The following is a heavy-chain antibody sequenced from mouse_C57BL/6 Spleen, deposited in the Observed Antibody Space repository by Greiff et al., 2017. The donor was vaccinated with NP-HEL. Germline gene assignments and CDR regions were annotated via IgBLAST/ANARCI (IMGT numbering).Heavy chain of an antibody. D-gene: IGHD3-2*02. J-gene: IGHJ3*01. Sequence: VQLQQSGTVLARPGASVKMSCKTSGYTFTSYWMHWVKQRPGQGLEWIGAIYPGNSDTSYNQKFKGKAKLTAVTSASTAYMELSSLTNEDSAVYYCTPSRDSSGYAYAYWGQGTLVTVSA. V-gene: IGHV1-5*01. CDR3: TPSRDSSGYAYAY. CDR2: IYPGNSDT. CDR1: GYTFTSYW.